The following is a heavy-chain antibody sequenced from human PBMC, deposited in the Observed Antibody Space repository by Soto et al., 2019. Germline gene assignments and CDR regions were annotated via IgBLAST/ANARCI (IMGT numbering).Heavy chain of an antibody. V-gene: IGHV1-46*01. J-gene: IGHJ6*02. D-gene: IGHD3-10*01. CDR3: ARDGPHYYGSGSYYNRYYGMDV. CDR2: INPSGGST. CDR1: GYTFTSYY. Sequence: ASVKVSCKVSGYTFTSYYMHWVRQAPGQGLEWMGIINPSGGSTSYAQKFQGRVTMTRDTSTSTVYMELSSLRSEDTAVYYCARDGPHYYGSGSYYNRYYGMDVWGQGTTVTVSS.